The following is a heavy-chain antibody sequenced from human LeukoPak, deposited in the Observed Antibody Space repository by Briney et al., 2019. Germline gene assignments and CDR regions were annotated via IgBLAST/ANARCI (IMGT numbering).Heavy chain of an antibody. CDR2: ISSSSSYI. CDR3: ARTKGSGNVR. D-gene: IGHD3-3*01. V-gene: IGHV3-21*01. J-gene: IGHJ4*02. Sequence: GGSLRLSCAASGFTFSSYAMSWVRQAPGKGLEWVSSISSSSSYIYYADSVKGRFTISRDNAKNSLYLQMNSLRAEDTAVYYCARTKGSGNVRWGQGTLVTVSS. CDR1: GFTFSSYA.